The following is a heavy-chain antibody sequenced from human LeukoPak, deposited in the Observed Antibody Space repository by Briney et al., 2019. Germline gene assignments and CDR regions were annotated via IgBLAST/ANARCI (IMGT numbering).Heavy chain of an antibody. Sequence: GGSLRLSCAASGLTFDDYAMHWVRQAPGKGLEWVSLISGDGGSTYYADSVKGRFTISRDNSKNSLYLQMNSLRTEDTALYYCAKDILRRGIVVVSNPWFDYWGQGTPVTVSS. CDR1: GLTFDDYA. V-gene: IGHV3-43*02. CDR2: ISGDGGST. CDR3: AKDILRRGIVVVSNPWFDY. D-gene: IGHD2-2*01. J-gene: IGHJ4*02.